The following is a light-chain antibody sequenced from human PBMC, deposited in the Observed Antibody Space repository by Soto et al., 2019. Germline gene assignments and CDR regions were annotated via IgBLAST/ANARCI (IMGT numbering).Light chain of an antibody. V-gene: IGLV2-11*01. J-gene: IGLJ1*01. Sequence: QSALAQPGSVSGSPGQSVTISCTGTVNDVGAYNYVSWYQQHPGRPPKLLIYGVVRWPSGVPDRFSGSKSGNTASLTISGLQAEDEADYFCCSYAGGYTYLFGTGTKVTVL. CDR2: GVV. CDR1: VNDVGAYNY. CDR3: CSYAGGYTYL.